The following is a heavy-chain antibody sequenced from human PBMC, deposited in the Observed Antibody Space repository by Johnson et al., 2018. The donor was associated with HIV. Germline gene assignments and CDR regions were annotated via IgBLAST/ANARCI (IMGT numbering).Heavy chain of an antibody. J-gene: IGHJ3*02. Sequence: EVQLVESGGGLVQPGGSLRLSCVASGFTFIDYAMIWVRQAPGKGLEWVSFISGGDDDTYYADSVKGRFAISRDNSKSTLYLQMNSLRAEDTAVYYCANSLLLDAFNIWGQGTMVTVSS. CDR1: GFTFIDYA. V-gene: IGHV3-23*04. CDR2: ISGGDDDT. CDR3: ANSLLLDAFNI.